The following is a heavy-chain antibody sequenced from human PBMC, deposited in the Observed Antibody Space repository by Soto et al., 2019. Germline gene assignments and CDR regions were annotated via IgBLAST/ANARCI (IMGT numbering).Heavy chain of an antibody. CDR3: ARDFCGGDCSDDYYYSAMDV. J-gene: IGHJ6*02. CDR2: IFYSGST. V-gene: IGHV4-61*01. Sequence: SETLSLTCTVSGGSVSIGSYYWSCIRQPPGKGLEWIGQIFYSGSTNYNPSLKSRVTISVDTSKNQFSLELSSVTAADTAVYYCARDFCGGDCSDDYYYSAMDVWGQGTTVTVSS. D-gene: IGHD2-21*02. CDR1: GGSVSIGSYY.